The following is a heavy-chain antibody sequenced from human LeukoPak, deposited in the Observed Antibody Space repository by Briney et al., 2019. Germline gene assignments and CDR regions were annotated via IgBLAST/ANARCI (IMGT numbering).Heavy chain of an antibody. CDR1: GFTFSSYS. V-gene: IGHV3-21*01. D-gene: IGHD6-19*01. Sequence: GGSLRLSCAASGFTFSSYSMNWVRQAPGKGLEWVSFIKSSSSYIYYEDSVKGRFNISRDNAKSSLYLQMNSLRAEDTAVYYCARPGIAVAGEFFDYWGQGTLVTVSS. J-gene: IGHJ4*02. CDR2: IKSSSSYI. CDR3: ARPGIAVAGEFFDY.